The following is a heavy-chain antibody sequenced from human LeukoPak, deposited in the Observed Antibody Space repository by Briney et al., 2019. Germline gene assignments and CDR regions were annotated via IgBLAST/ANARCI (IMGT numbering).Heavy chain of an antibody. J-gene: IGHJ5*02. CDR1: GFTFSNYW. V-gene: IGHV3-74*01. CDR2: MSSDESTT. CDR3: ARGRGPYGWFDP. D-gene: IGHD3-10*01. Sequence: GGSLRLSCAASGFTFSNYWMHWVRQAPGKGLVWVSRMSSDESTTNYADSVRGRFTISRDNAKNALYLQMNNLRAEDTAIYFCARGRGPYGWFDPWGQGTLVTVSS.